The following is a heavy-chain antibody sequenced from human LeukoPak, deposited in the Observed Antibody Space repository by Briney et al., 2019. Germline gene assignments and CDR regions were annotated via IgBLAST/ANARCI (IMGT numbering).Heavy chain of an antibody. CDR3: ARDLAAAPYDWCEP. V-gene: IGHV3-48*04. Sequence: GGSLRLSCAASGFTFSSYSMNWVRQAPGKGLEWVSYISSSSSTIYYADSVKGRFTISRDNAKNSLYLQMNSLRAEDTAEYYCARDLAAAPYDWCEPWGQGTLVNVSS. J-gene: IGHJ5*02. CDR1: GFTFSSYS. CDR2: ISSSSSTI. D-gene: IGHD2-15*01.